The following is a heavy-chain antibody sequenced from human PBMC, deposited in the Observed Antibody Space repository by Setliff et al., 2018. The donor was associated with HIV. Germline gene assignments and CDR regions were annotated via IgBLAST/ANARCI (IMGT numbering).Heavy chain of an antibody. CDR1: GFTFSAFT. J-gene: IGHJ4*02. Sequence: GGSLRLSCAASGFTFSAFTMHWVRQAPGKGLEWLAVTSFDGGIKYYADSVKGRFTIYKDNSKNTLYLQMNNLRTEDTAIYYCVRDPTVPSPDYFDYWGQGTLVTVSS. CDR3: VRDPTVPSPDYFDY. CDR2: TSFDGGIK. D-gene: IGHD4-4*01. V-gene: IGHV3-30*04.